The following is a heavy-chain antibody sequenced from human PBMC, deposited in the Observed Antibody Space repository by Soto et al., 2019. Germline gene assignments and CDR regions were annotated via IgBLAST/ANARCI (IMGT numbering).Heavy chain of an antibody. Sequence: PSECRALTSTVCSGSVNITGDYWGWIHQPPGKGLEWIGSIYYSGSTYYNPSLKSRVTISVDTSKNQFSLKLSSVTAADTAVYYCARQGVEYIVVVPAAIYYYDTDVWGKGTTVTVSS. CDR2: IYYSGST. CDR3: ARQGVEYIVVVPAAIYYYDTDV. CDR1: SGSVNITGDY. D-gene: IGHD2-2*02. J-gene: IGHJ6*03. V-gene: IGHV4-39*01.